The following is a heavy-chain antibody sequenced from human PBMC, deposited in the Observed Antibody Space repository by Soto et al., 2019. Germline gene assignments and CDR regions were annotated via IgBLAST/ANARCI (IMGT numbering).Heavy chain of an antibody. V-gene: IGHV4-34*01. CDR1: GGSFSCYY. CDR3: ARGLYCSSTSCYSDNMDV. J-gene: IGHJ6*02. Sequence: SETLSLTCAVYGGSFSCYYWSWIRQPPGKGLEWIGEINHSGSTNYNPSLKSRVTISVDTSKNQFSLKLSSVTAADTAVYYCARGLYCSSTSCYSDNMDVWGQGTTVTVSS. CDR2: INHSGST. D-gene: IGHD2-2*01.